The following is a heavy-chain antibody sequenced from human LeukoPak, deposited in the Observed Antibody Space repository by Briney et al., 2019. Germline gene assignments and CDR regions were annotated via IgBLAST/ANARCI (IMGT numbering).Heavy chain of an antibody. D-gene: IGHD3-3*01. J-gene: IGHJ4*02. V-gene: IGHV1-69*13. CDR2: IIPIFGTA. Sequence: ASVKVSCKASGGTFSSYAISWVRQAPGQGLEWMGGIIPIFGTANYAQKFQGRVTITADESTSTAYMELSSLRSEDTAVYYCARGLLRQHTDYWGQGTPVAVSS. CDR3: ARGLLRQHTDY. CDR1: GGTFSSYA.